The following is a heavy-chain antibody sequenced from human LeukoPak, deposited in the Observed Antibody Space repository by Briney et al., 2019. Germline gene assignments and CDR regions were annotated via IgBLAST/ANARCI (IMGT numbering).Heavy chain of an antibody. CDR1: GYTFTSYG. V-gene: IGHV1-18*01. J-gene: IGHJ4*02. CDR3: ARGGSVTIFGVTVPFDY. Sequence: ASVKVSCKASGYTFTSYGINWVRQAPGQGLEWMGWISAYNGNTNYAQKFQGRVTMTTDASTSTAYMELRSLRSDDTAVYYCARGGSVTIFGVTVPFDYWGQGTLVTVSS. D-gene: IGHD3-3*01. CDR2: ISAYNGNT.